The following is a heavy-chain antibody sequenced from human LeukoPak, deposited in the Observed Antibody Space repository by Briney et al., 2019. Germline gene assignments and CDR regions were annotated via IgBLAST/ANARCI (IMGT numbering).Heavy chain of an antibody. J-gene: IGHJ6*03. Sequence: PGRSLRLSCTASGFTFGDYAMSWVRQAPGKGLEWVGFIRSKAYGGTTEYAASVKGRFTISRDGSKSIAYLLMNSLKTEDTAVYYCTRDHRTSYYDSSGYYRSYAHYYYYMDVWGKGTTVTISS. CDR3: TRDHRTSYYDSSGYYRSYAHYYYYMDV. D-gene: IGHD3-22*01. CDR1: GFTFGDYA. CDR2: IRSKAYGGTT. V-gene: IGHV3-49*04.